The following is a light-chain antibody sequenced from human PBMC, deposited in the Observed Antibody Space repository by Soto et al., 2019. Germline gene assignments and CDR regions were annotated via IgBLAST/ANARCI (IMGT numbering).Light chain of an antibody. CDR3: QQYNSYYT. Sequence: DIQMTQSPSTLYASVGDRVTITCRASQSISSWLAWYQQKPGKAPKLLSYDASSLESGVTSRFSGSGSGTEFPLTISSLQPDAFATYDCQQYNSYYTFGQGTKLEIK. CDR2: DAS. V-gene: IGKV1-5*01. J-gene: IGKJ2*01. CDR1: QSISSW.